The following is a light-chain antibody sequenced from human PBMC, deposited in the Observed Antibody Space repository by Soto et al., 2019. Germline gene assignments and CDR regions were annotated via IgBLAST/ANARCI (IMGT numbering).Light chain of an antibody. CDR1: ESIDTW. J-gene: IGKJ1*01. V-gene: IGKV1-5*01. Sequence: DIQMTQSPSTLSASVGDTVTITCRASESIDTWLAWYQQKPGKAPKLLIFAASTLIRGVPSRFSGRGAGTEFTLTISSLQVDDYATFYCQQYHTDWTFGQGTKVEIK. CDR2: AAS. CDR3: QQYHTDWT.